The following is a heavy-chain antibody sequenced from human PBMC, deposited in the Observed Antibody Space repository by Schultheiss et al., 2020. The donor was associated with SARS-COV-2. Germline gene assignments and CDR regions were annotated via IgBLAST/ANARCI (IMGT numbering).Heavy chain of an antibody. J-gene: IGHJ6*03. CDR3: ARHPGGRYYYYYMDV. D-gene: IGHD1-1*01. Sequence: SETLSLTCTVSGGSISSSSYYWGWIRQPAGKGLEWIGRIYTSGSTNYNPSLKSRVTMSVDTSKNQFSLKLSSVSAADTAVYYCARHPGGRYYYYYMDVWGKGTTVTVSS. CDR1: GGSISSSSYY. V-gene: IGHV4-61*02. CDR2: IYTSGST.